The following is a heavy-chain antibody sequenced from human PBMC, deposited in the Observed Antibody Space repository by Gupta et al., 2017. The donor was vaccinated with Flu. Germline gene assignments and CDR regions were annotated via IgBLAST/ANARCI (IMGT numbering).Heavy chain of an antibody. CDR2: IKSKSEGETI. D-gene: IGHD2-2*01. CDR3: TTPRYCTSTSCGSIDY. J-gene: IGHJ4*02. Sequence: MNWVRQAPGKGLEWVGRIKSKSEGETIDHAAPVKGRFTISKDASMGTLYLRMDSLKTEDTAVYYCTTPRYCTSTSCGSIDYWGQGTLVTVSS. V-gene: IGHV3-15*01.